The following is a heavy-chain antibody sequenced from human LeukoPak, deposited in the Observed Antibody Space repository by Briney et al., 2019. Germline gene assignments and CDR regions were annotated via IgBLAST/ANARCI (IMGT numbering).Heavy chain of an antibody. V-gene: IGHV3-73*01. CDR1: GFTFSGSA. Sequence: HPGGSLRLSCAASGFTFSGSAMHWVRQASGKGLEWVGRIRSKANSYATAYAASVKGRFTISRDDSKNTAYLQMNSLKTEDTAVYYCTRLTGDCTNGVCRANWFDPWGQGTLVTVSS. CDR3: TRLTGDCTNGVCRANWFDP. D-gene: IGHD2-8*01. CDR2: IRSKANSYAT. J-gene: IGHJ5*02.